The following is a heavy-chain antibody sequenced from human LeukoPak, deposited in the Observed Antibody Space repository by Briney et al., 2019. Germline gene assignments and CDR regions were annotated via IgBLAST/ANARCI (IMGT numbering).Heavy chain of an antibody. CDR3: ARTNVDPYYYALDV. V-gene: IGHV4-39*01. CDR1: SGSISSASYY. CDR2: IYYSGST. Sequence: SETLSLTCTVSSGSISSASYYWGWIRQPPGKGLEWIGTIYYSGSTYYNPSLRSRVTISVDTSKNQFSLKLTSVTAADTAVYHCARTNVDPYYYALDVWGQGTTVTVSS. D-gene: IGHD2-21*01. J-gene: IGHJ6*02.